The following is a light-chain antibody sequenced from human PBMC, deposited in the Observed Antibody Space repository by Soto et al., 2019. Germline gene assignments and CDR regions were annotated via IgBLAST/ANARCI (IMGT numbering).Light chain of an antibody. J-gene: IGLJ2*01. CDR2: EGS. Sequence: QSVLTQPASVSGSPGQSITISCTETSSDVGSYNLVSWYQQHPGKAPKLMIYEGSKRPSGVSNRFSGSKSGNTASLTISGLQAEDEADYYCCSYAGSSTLTIGGGTKLTVL. CDR3: CSYAGSSTLT. V-gene: IGLV2-23*01. CDR1: SSDVGSYNL.